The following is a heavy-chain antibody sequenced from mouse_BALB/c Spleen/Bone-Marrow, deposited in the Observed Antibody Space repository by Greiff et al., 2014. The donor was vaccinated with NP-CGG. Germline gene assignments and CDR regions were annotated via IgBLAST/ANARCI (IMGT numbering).Heavy chain of an antibody. D-gene: IGHD4-1*01. CDR1: GFSLTSYG. CDR3: ARVTGTDWYFDV. V-gene: IGHV2-9*02. Sequence: QVQLKQSGPGLVAPSQSLSITCTVSGFSLTSYGVHWVRQPPGKGLEWLGVIWAGGGTNYNSALMSRLSISKDNSKSQVFLKMNSLQTDDTAMYYCARVTGTDWYFDVWGAGTTVTVSS. J-gene: IGHJ1*01. CDR2: IWAGGGT.